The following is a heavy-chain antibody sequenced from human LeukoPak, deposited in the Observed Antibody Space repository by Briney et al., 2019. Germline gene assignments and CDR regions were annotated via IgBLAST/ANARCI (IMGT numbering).Heavy chain of an antibody. CDR3: ASYDFWSGPEDYYYGMDV. D-gene: IGHD3-3*01. CDR2: IKQDGSEK. J-gene: IGHJ6*02. CDR1: GFTFSSYW. V-gene: IGHV3-7*01. Sequence: GGSLRLSCAASGFTFSSYWMSWVRQAPGKGLEWVANIKQDGSEKYYVDSVKGRFTISRDNAKNSLYLQMNSLRAEDTAVYYCASYDFWSGPEDYYYGMDVWGQGTTVAVSS.